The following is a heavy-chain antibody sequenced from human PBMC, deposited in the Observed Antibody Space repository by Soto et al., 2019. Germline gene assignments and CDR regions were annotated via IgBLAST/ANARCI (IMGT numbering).Heavy chain of an antibody. Sequence: SVKVSCKASGGTFSSYAISWVRQAPGQGLEWMGGIIPIFGTANYAQKLQGRVTITADESTSTAYMELSSLRTEDTAVYYCAILFWSGYYKALYYYYGMDVWGQGTTVTVSS. D-gene: IGHD3-3*01. J-gene: IGHJ6*02. V-gene: IGHV1-69*13. CDR3: AILFWSGYYKALYYYYGMDV. CDR1: GGTFSSYA. CDR2: IIPIFGTA.